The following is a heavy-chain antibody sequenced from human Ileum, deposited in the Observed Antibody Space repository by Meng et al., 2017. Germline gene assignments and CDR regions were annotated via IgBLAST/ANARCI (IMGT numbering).Heavy chain of an antibody. D-gene: IGHD6-13*01. J-gene: IGHJ4*02. CDR1: GCSLSSYG. CDR2: ISYDGTNE. CDR3: ARGLGRNSWSFDY. Sequence: GGGLVPSGRFLRLCLCGSGCSLSSYGMPWVRQAPGQGLEWVALISYDGTNEHYDDSVKDQFTISSDNSKNTLYLQMNSLRIEDTALYYCARGLGRNSWSFDYWGQGTLVTVSS. V-gene: IGHV3-30*01.